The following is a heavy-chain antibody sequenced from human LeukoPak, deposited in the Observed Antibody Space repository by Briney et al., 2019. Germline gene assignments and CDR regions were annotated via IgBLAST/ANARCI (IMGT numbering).Heavy chain of an antibody. CDR3: ARDPGYSDGNSWFDP. J-gene: IGHJ5*01. D-gene: IGHD5-18*01. Sequence: GGSLRLSCAASGFTFNSYWMSWVRQAPGKGLEWVAYIKQDGSEKYYVDSVKGRFTISRDNAKNSLYLQMNSLRAEDTAVYYCARDPGYSDGNSWFDPWGQGTLVTVSS. V-gene: IGHV3-7*03. CDR2: IKQDGSEK. CDR1: GFTFNSYW.